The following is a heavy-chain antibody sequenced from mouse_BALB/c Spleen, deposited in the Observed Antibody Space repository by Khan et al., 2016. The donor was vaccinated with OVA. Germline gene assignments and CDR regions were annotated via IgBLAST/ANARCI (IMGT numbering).Heavy chain of an antibody. D-gene: IGHD1-1*02. V-gene: IGHV1S81*02. CDR1: GYTFTSYY. J-gene: IGHJ3*01. Sequence: VQLQQSGAELVKPGASVKLSCKASGYTFTSYYMYWVKQRPGQGLEWIGGINPRDGGTNFNEKFKSKATLTVDKSSSTAYMQLSSLTSEDSAVYYCTRSGWAAFAYWGQGTLVTVSA. CDR3: TRSGWAAFAY. CDR2: INPRDGGT.